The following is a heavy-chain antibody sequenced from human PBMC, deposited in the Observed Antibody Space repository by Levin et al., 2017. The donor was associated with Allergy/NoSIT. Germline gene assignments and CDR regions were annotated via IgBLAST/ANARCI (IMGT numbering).Heavy chain of an antibody. D-gene: IGHD2-8*02. CDR3: AKDLVSDIVLVVYAMDAFDS. CDR2: ISGSGGST. Sequence: GGSLRLSCAASGFTFSSYAMSWVRQAPGKGLEWVSAISGSGGSTYYADSVKGRFTISRDNSKNTLYLQMNSLRAEDTAVYYCAKDLVSDIVLVVYAMDAFDSWGQGTMVTVSS. J-gene: IGHJ3*02. V-gene: IGHV3-23*01. CDR1: GFTFSSYA.